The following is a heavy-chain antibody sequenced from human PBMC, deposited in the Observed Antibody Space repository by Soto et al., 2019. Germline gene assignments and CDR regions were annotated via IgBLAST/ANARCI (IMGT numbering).Heavy chain of an antibody. CDR2: ITPMFGTT. V-gene: IGHV1-69*01. Sequence: QVQLVQSGAEVKKPGSSVKVSCKASGGTFSSYAISWVRQAPGQGLEWMGGITPMFGTTKYAQKFQGRLTITADESTSTAYMELSSLRSGDTAAYYCARGVMVVAASQLGWFDPWGQGTLVTVSS. CDR3: ARGVMVVAASQLGWFDP. D-gene: IGHD2-15*01. J-gene: IGHJ5*02. CDR1: GGTFSSYA.